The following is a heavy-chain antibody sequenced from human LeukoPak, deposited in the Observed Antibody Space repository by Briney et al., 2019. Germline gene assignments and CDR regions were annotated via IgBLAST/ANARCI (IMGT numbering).Heavy chain of an antibody. CDR1: GYTFNGYY. J-gene: IGHJ6*02. CDR3: ARVYSGYDGFYYGMDV. V-gene: IGHV1-2*02. D-gene: IGHD5-12*01. CDR2: INPNSGGT. Sequence: ASVKVSCKASGYTFNGYYMHGVRQAPGQGLEWMGWINPNSGGTNYAQKFQGRVTMTRDTSISTAYMELSRLRSDDTAVYYCARVYSGYDGFYYGMDVWGQGTTVTVSS.